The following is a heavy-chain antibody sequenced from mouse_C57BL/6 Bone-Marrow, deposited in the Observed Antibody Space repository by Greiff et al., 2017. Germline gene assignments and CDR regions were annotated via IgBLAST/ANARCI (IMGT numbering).Heavy chain of an antibody. V-gene: IGHV5-4*03. Sequence: EVKLMESGGGLVKPGGSLKLSCAASGFTFSSYAMSWVRQTPEKRLEWVATLSAGGSYTYYPDNVKGRFTISRDNAKNNRYLQMSHLKNEETAVYYCARGANDDSSYGNAMDYWGQGTSVTVSS. CDR3: ARGANDDSSYGNAMDY. CDR1: GFTFSSYA. CDR2: LSAGGSYT. D-gene: IGHD1-1*01. J-gene: IGHJ4*01.